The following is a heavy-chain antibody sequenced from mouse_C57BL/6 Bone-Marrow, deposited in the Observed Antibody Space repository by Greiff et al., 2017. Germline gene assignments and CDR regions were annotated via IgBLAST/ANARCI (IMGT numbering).Heavy chain of an antibody. CDR2: ISNVGGST. V-gene: IGHV5-12*01. CDR3: SRRRGYVDV. Sequence: EVQLQESGGGLVQPGGSLKLSCAASGFTFSDYYMYWVRQTPEKRLEWVAYISNVGGSTYYPDTVKGRFTISRDNTTNTLYLQMSRLKSEDTAMYYCSRRRGYVDVWGRGTTVTGS. CDR1: GFTFSDYY. J-gene: IGHJ1*03.